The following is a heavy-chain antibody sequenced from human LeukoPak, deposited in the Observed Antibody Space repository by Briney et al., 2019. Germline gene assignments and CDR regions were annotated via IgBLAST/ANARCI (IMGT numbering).Heavy chain of an antibody. CDR2: IYYSGST. D-gene: IGHD2-2*01. CDR3: ARQGGYCSSTSCYYYYGMDV. V-gene: IGHV4-39*01. J-gene: IGHJ6*02. CDR1: GGSISSSSYY. Sequence: SETLSLTCTVSGGSISSSSYYWGWIRQPPGKGLEWIGSIYYSGSTYYNPSLKSRVTISVDTSKNQFSLKLSSVTAADTAVYYCARQGGYCSSTSCYYYYGMDVWGHGTTVTVSS.